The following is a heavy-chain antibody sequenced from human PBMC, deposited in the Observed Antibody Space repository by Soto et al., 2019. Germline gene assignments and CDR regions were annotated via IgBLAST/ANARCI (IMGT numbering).Heavy chain of an antibody. V-gene: IGHV3-23*01. D-gene: IGHD4-17*01. Sequence: EVQLLESGGGLVQPGGTLRLSCAASGFTFSSYAMSWVRQAPGKGLEWVSAFSGSGGSTYYADSVKGRFSISRDNSKITLNLQMNSLRAEVTAVYYCAKGNDYGYYAPPGPFDYWGQGTLVTVSS. CDR1: GFTFSSYA. CDR2: FSGSGGST. CDR3: AKGNDYGYYAPPGPFDY. J-gene: IGHJ4*02.